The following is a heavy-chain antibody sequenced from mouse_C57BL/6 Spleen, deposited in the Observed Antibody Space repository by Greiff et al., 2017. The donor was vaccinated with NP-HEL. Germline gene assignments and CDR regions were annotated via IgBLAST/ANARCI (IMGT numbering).Heavy chain of an antibody. D-gene: IGHD4-1*01. CDR3: AKKLEELDYAMDY. CDR1: GFSLTRYG. J-gene: IGHJ4*01. V-gene: IGHV2-5*01. Sequence: QVQLQQSGPGLVQPSQSLSIPCTVSGFSLTRYGVHWVRQSPGQGLEWLGVIWRGGSTDYNAALMSRLSITRDTSKSHVFFKMNSLQADDTAIYYYAKKLEELDYAMDYWGQGTSVTVSS. CDR2: IWRGGST.